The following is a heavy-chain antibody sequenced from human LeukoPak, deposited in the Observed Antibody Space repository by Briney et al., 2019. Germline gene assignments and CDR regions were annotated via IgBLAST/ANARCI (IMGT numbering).Heavy chain of an antibody. D-gene: IGHD1-26*01. CDR1: GYSISSGYY. J-gene: IGHJ6*03. CDR3: ARTGAGYYYYYMDV. V-gene: IGHV4-38-2*02. Sequence: PSETLSLTCIVSGYSISSGYYWGWIRQPPGKGLEWIGTIYRSGSTYSNPSLRGRVTISVDTSKNQFSLKLSSVTAADTAVYYCARTGAGYYYYYMDVWGKGTTVIVSS. CDR2: IYRSGST.